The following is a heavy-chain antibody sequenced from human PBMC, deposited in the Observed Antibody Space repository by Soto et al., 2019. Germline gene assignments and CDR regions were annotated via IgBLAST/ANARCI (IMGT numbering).Heavy chain of an antibody. CDR2: ISPNSGGT. J-gene: IGHJ4*02. V-gene: IGHV1-2*02. CDR1: GYTFTGYY. CDR3: TGVGDYSKVDY. D-gene: IGHD2-21*01. Sequence: ASVKVSCKASGYTFTGYYMHWVRQAPGQGLEWMGWISPNSGGTNYAQKFQGRVTMTRDTTISTAYLQMNSLKTEDTGVYYCTGVGDYSKVDYRGQGTLVTVSS.